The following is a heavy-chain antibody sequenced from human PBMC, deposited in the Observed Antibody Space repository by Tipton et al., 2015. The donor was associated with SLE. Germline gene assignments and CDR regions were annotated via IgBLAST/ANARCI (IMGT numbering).Heavy chain of an antibody. CDR1: GGSISSSSYY. CDR2: IYFSGRS. V-gene: IGHV4-39*07. CDR3: ARDQAVAGSYSFDY. D-gene: IGHD6-19*01. Sequence: TLSLTCTVSGGSISSSSYYWGWIRQPPGKGLEWIGSIYFSGRSYYTPSLKSRVTISVDTSKNQFSLKLSSVTAADTAVYYCARDQAVAGSYSFDYWGQGTLVTVSS. J-gene: IGHJ4*02.